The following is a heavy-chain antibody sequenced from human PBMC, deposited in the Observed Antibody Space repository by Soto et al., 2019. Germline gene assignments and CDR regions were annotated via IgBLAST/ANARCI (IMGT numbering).Heavy chain of an antibody. V-gene: IGHV4-34*01. D-gene: IGHD3-3*01. J-gene: IGHJ5*02. Sequence: SETLSLTCAVYGGSFSGYYWSWIRQPPGKGLEWIGEINHSGSTNYNPSLKSRVTISVDTSKNQFSLKLSSVTAADTAVYYCARSTIFGPNWFDPWGQGTLVTVSS. CDR2: INHSGST. CDR3: ARSTIFGPNWFDP. CDR1: GGSFSGYY.